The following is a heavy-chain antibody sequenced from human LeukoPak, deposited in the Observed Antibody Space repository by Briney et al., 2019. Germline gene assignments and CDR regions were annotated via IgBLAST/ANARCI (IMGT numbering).Heavy chain of an antibody. D-gene: IGHD2-21*02. J-gene: IGHJ4*02. CDR2: IDQDASEI. Sequence: GSLRLSCAASGFTFSTYWMNWYRQAPGKGLEWVGNIDQDASEINYVDSVRGRFTISRDNAKNSLHLQMNSLRAEDTAVYYCATDRDNSDWQKRFDSWGQGTLVTVSS. CDR1: GFTFSTYW. V-gene: IGHV3-7*01. CDR3: ATDRDNSDWQKRFDS.